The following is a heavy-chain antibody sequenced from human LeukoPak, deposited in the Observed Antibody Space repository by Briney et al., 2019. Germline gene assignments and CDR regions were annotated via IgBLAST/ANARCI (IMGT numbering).Heavy chain of an antibody. CDR2: INPNSGGT. CDR1: GYTFTGYY. CDR3: AIIEGYCSSTSCRDYYYMDV. D-gene: IGHD2-2*01. V-gene: IGHV1-2*02. Sequence: ASVKVSCKASGYTFTGYYMHWVRQAPGRGLEWMGWINPNSGGTNYAQKFQGRVTMTRDTSISTAYMELSRLRSDDTAVYYCAIIEGYCSSTSCRDYYYMDVWGKGTTVTVSS. J-gene: IGHJ6*03.